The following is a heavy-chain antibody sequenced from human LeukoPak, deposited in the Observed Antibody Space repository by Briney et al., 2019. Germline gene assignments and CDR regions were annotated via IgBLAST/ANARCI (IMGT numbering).Heavy chain of an antibody. CDR3: ARDPFADEDIVVVPPSYYYYGMDV. CDR2: IYTSGST. CDR1: GGSISSYY. V-gene: IGHV4-4*07. Sequence: SETLSLTCTVSGGSISSYYWSWIRQPAGKGLEWIGRIYTSGSTNYNPSLKSRVTMSVDTSKNQFSLKLSSVTAADTAVYYCARDPFADEDIVVVPPSYYYYGMDVWAQGTTVTVSS. J-gene: IGHJ6*02. D-gene: IGHD2-2*01.